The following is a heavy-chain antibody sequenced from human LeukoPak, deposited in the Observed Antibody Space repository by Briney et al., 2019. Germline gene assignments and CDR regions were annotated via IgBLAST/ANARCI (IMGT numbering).Heavy chain of an antibody. CDR1: GAPVFNHY. J-gene: IGHJ4*02. CDR3: ARTQYSSSWFLFDY. Sequence: SETLSLYCTVSGAPVFNHYWSWIRQPPGKRLEWLGYIYHSGRTKYNPSLESRVTISVDTSKNQFSLKLSSVTAADTAVYYCARTQYSSSWFLFDYWGQGTLVTVSS. V-gene: IGHV4-59*02. CDR2: IYHSGRT. D-gene: IGHD6-13*01.